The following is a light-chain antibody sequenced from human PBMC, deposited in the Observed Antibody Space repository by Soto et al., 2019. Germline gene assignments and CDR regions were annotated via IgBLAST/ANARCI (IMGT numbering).Light chain of an antibody. CDR1: QDISDY. Sequence: DIVLTQSPATLSLSPGERATLSCRASQDISDYLVWYHQKPGQAPRLLIFDASNRATGIPARFSGSGPGTDFTLTVISLEPEDFAVYYCQQRSNWHPGTFGQGTKLEIK. CDR2: DAS. CDR3: QQRSNWHPGT. V-gene: IGKV3D-11*01. J-gene: IGKJ2*02.